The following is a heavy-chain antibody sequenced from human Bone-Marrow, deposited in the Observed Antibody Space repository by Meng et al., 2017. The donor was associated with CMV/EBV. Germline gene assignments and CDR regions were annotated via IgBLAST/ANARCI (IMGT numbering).Heavy chain of an antibody. J-gene: IGHJ4*02. CDR1: GGSISSYY. D-gene: IGHD6-6*01. Sequence: GSLRLSCTVSGGSISSYYWSWIRQPPGKGLEWIGYIYYSGGTNYNPSLESRVTISVDTSKNQFSLKLTSVTAADTAVYYCARGGYSSSSVETAWGQGTLVTVSS. CDR3: ARGGYSSSSVETA. V-gene: IGHV4-59*01. CDR2: IYYSGGT.